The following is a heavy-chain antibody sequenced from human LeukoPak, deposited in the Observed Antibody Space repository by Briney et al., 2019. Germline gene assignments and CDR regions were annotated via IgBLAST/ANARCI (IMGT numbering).Heavy chain of an antibody. J-gene: IGHJ6*02. D-gene: IGHD1-26*01. V-gene: IGHV3-33*01. Sequence: PGRSLRLSCAASGFTFSSYGMHWVRQAPGKGLEWVAVIWYDGSNKYYADSVKGRFTIYRDNSKNTLYLQMNSLRAEDTAVYYCARDSNLGARTSYYYGLDVWGQGTTVTVSS. CDR3: ARDSNLGARTSYYYGLDV. CDR1: GFTFSSYG. CDR2: IWYDGSNK.